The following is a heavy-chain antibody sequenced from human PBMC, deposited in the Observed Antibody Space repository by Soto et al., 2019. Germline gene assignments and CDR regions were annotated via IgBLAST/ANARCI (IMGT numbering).Heavy chain of an antibody. CDR2: MNPNSGNT. CDR3: ARVGRMTTVTTFWFDP. D-gene: IGHD4-17*01. CDR1: GYTFTSYD. Sequence: QVQLVQSGAEVKKPGASVKVSCKASGYTFTSYDINWVRQATGQGLEWMGWMNPNSGNTGYAQKFQGRVTMTRNTSISTAYMELSSLRSEDTAVHYCARVGRMTTVTTFWFDPWGQGTLVTVSS. V-gene: IGHV1-8*01. J-gene: IGHJ5*02.